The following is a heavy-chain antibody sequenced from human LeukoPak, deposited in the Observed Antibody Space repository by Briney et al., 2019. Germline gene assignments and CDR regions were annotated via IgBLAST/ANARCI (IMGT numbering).Heavy chain of an antibody. CDR1: GYTFTSYG. CDR2: ISAYNGNT. CDR3: ARDFSKGVITTRGFDY. Sequence: ASVKVSCKASGYTFTSYGISWVRQAPGQGLEWMGWISAYNGNTNYAQKLQGRVTMTTDTSTSTAYMELRSLRSDDTAVYYCARDFSKGVITTRGFDYWGQGTLVTVSS. J-gene: IGHJ4*02. V-gene: IGHV1-18*01. D-gene: IGHD3-22*01.